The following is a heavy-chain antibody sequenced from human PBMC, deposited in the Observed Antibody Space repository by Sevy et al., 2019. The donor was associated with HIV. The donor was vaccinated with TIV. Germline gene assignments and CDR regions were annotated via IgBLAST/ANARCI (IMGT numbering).Heavy chain of an antibody. V-gene: IGHV4-4*02. J-gene: IGHJ1*01. CDR2: IYHSGST. D-gene: IGHD2-15*01. Sequence: SETLSLTCAVSGGSISSSNWWSWVRQPPGKGLEVIGEIYHSGSTNYNPSLKSRVTISVDKSKNQFSLKLSSVTAADTAVYYCARGVVAATTAEYFQHWGQGTLVTVSS. CDR3: ARGVVAATTAEYFQH. CDR1: GGSISSSNW.